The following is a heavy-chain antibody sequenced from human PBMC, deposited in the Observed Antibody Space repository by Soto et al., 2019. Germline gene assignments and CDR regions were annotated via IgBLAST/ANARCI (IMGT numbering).Heavy chain of an antibody. CDR2: IYYSGST. CDR3: ARAGYYGSGSYYSAPDYYGMDV. CDR1: GGSISSGGYY. V-gene: IGHV4-31*03. J-gene: IGHJ6*02. Sequence: QVQLQESGPGLVKPSQTLSLTCTVSGGSISSGGYYWSWIRQHPGKGLEWIGYIYYSGSTYYNPSLKRRVTISVDTSKNQFSLKLSSVTAADTAVYYCARAGYYGSGSYYSAPDYYGMDVWGQGTTVTVSS. D-gene: IGHD3-10*01.